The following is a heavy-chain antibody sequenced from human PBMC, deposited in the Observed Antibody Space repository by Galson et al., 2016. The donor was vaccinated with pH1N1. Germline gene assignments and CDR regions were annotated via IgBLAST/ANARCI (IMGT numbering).Heavy chain of an antibody. J-gene: IGHJ4*02. D-gene: IGHD4-17*01. V-gene: IGHV5-51*03. Sequence: QSGAEVKKPGESLRISCQGSGSSFTSYWIAWVRQMPGKGLEWMGIIYPGDSDTRYSPSFQGQVTISADKSISTAYLQWSSLRASDTAMYYCARLPYGDTTICPFDYWGQGTLVTVSS. CDR1: GSSFTSYW. CDR3: ARLPYGDTTICPFDY. CDR2: IYPGDSDT.